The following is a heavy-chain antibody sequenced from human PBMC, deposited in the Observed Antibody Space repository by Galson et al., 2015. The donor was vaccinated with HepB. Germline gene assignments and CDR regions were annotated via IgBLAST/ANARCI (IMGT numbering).Heavy chain of an antibody. CDR1: GFTFSTYA. V-gene: IGHV3-23*01. D-gene: IGHD4-17*01. CDR2: ISGGGATT. CDR3: ARVADSDYGDHAHFDS. Sequence: SLRLSCAASGFTFSTYAMNWVRQAPGKGLEWVSDISGGGATTDYADSVKGRFTISRDNSKNTLYLQMNSLRAEDTAVYYCARVADSDYGDHAHFDSWGLGTLVTVSS. J-gene: IGHJ4*02.